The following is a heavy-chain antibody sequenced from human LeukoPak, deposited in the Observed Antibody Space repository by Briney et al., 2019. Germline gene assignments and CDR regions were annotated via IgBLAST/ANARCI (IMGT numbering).Heavy chain of an antibody. Sequence: GASVTVSCKASGYSFDRYGISWVRQAPGQGLEWLGWIGAFNGNTNYAQNLQGRVTMTADTSTTTAYMELRSLSSDDTAVYYCARDFLSYDGSENHFEDTFDIWGQGTMVTVSS. CDR3: ARDFLSYDGSENHFEDTFDI. D-gene: IGHD3-22*01. CDR1: GYSFDRYG. CDR2: IGAFNGNT. J-gene: IGHJ3*02. V-gene: IGHV1-18*01.